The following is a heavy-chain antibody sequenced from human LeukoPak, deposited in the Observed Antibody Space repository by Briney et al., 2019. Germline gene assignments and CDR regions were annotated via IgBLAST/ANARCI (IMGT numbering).Heavy chain of an antibody. V-gene: IGHV4-38-2*02. Sequence: SETLSLTCAVYGGSFSGYYWGWIRQPPGKGLEWIGSLYHSGSTYYNPSLKSRVTISLDTSQNQFSLKLSSVTAADTAVYYCARDSGDYPTRSFHYWGQGTLVTVSS. CDR1: GGSFSGYY. CDR3: ARDSGDYPTRSFHY. CDR2: LYHSGST. D-gene: IGHD4-17*01. J-gene: IGHJ4*02.